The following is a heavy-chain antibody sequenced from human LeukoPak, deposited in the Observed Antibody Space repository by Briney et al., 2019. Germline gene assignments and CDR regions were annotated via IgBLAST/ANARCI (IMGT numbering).Heavy chain of an antibody. Sequence: GGSLRLSCAASGFTFNNCAMNWVRQAPGKGLEWVSAISGSGGKTYYADSVKGRFTITRDNSEDTLYLQMNTLRAEDTAVYYCAKDQRVASSGHHYFDQWGQGTLVTVSS. CDR2: ISGSGGKT. J-gene: IGHJ4*02. CDR1: GFTFNNCA. V-gene: IGHV3-23*01. CDR3: AKDQRVASSGHHYFDQ. D-gene: IGHD6-25*01.